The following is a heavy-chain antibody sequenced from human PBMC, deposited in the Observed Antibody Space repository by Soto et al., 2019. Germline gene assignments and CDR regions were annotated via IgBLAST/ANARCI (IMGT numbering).Heavy chain of an antibody. CDR3: AKDLGTDYFWSAYYTYYYMDV. J-gene: IGHJ6*03. Sequence: EVQLLESGGGLVQPGGFLRLSCAASGFTFSSYALNWVRQAPGKGLEWVSVISGSGDNTYYADSVKGRFTISRDNSKNTLYLQMNSLRAEDTAVYYCAKDLGTDYFWSAYYTYYYMDVWGKGTTVTVSS. V-gene: IGHV3-23*01. CDR2: ISGSGDNT. CDR1: GFTFSSYA. D-gene: IGHD3-3*01.